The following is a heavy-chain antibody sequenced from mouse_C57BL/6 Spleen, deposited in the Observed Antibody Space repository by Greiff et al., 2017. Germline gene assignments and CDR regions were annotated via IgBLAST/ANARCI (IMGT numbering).Heavy chain of an antibody. J-gene: IGHJ1*03. CDR1: GYTFTSYW. D-gene: IGHD1-1*01. CDR3: SHYYGSNWYFDV. CDR2: IYPGSGST. V-gene: IGHV1-55*01. Sequence: QVQLQQPGAELVKPGASVKMSCKASGYTFTSYWITWVKQRPGQGLEWIGDIYPGSGSTNDNEKFKSKATLTVDTSASTAYMQLSSLTSEDSAVYYCSHYYGSNWYFDVWGTGTTVTVSS.